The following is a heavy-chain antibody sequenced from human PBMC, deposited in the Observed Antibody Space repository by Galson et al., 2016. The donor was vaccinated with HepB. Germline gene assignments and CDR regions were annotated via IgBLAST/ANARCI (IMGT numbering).Heavy chain of an antibody. Sequence: SLRLSCAASGFTLSNYDSNWVRQAPGKGLEWVSDIKASDDTTHYADSVKGRFTISRDSYRNTVYLQMNSLRAEDTAIYFCANVHSGYGSSWPYYYYYGLDVWGKGTTVTVSS. J-gene: IGHJ6*04. CDR1: GFTLSNYD. D-gene: IGHD6-13*01. CDR3: ANVHSGYGSSWPYYYYYGLDV. V-gene: IGHV3-23*01. CDR2: IKASDDTT.